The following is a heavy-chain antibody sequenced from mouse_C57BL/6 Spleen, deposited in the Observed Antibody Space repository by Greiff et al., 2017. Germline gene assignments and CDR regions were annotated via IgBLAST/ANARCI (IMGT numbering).Heavy chain of an antibody. CDR3: ARSGGTLYYYAMDY. V-gene: IGHV1-18*01. D-gene: IGHD4-1*01. Sequence: EVQLQQSGPELVKPGASVKIPCKASGYTFTDYNMDWVKQSHGKSLEWIGDINPNNGGTIYNQKFKGKATLTVDKSSSTAYMELRSLTSEDTAVYYCARSGGTLYYYAMDYWGQGTSVTVSS. CDR2: INPNNGGT. J-gene: IGHJ4*01. CDR1: GYTFTDYN.